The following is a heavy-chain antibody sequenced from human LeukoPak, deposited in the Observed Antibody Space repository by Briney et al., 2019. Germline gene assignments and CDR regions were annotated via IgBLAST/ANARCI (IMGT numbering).Heavy chain of an antibody. CDR3: AKPRWSGGSVGFDY. J-gene: IGHJ4*02. V-gene: IGHV3-23*01. CDR2: ISGSGGST. CDR1: GFTFSSYA. Sequence: GGSLRLSCAASGFTFSSYAMSWVRQAPGKGLEWVSAISGSGGSTYYADSVKGRFTISRDNSKNTLYLQMNSLRAEDTAVYYCAKPRWSGGSVGFDYWAREPWSPSPQ. D-gene: IGHD3-3*01.